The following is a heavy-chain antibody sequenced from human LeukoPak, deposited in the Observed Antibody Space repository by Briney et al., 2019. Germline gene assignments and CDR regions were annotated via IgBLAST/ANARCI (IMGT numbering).Heavy chain of an antibody. CDR2: INHSGST. CDR3: ARGPYCDFWSGYYWGAFDY. V-gene: IGHV4-34*01. D-gene: IGHD3-3*01. Sequence: SETLSLTCAVYGGSFSSYYWSWIRQPPGKGLEWIGEINHSGSTNYNPSLKSRVTISVDTSKNQFSLKLSSVTAADTAVYYCARGPYCDFWSGYYWGAFDYWGQGTLVTVSS. J-gene: IGHJ4*02. CDR1: GGSFSSYY.